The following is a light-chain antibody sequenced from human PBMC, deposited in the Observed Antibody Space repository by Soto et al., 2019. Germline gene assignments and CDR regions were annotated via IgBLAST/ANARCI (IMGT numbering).Light chain of an antibody. CDR3: QQRSNWPRT. CDR1: QSVSSS. V-gene: IGKV3-11*01. Sequence: EIVLTQSPATLSLSPGERATLSCRASQSVSSSLGWYQQIPRQAPRLLIYDASNRATGIPARFSGSGSGTDFTLTISSLEPEDFVVYYCQQRSNWPRTFGQGTKLEIK. CDR2: DAS. J-gene: IGKJ2*01.